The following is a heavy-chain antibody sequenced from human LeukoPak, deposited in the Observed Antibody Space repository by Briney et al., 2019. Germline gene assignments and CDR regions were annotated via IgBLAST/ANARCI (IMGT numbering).Heavy chain of an antibody. CDR3: ARRLAVVVPAAKGFDY. CDR2: INHSGST. CDR1: GGSFSGYY. V-gene: IGHV4-34*01. Sequence: PSETLSLTCAVYGGSFSGYYWSWIRQPPGKGLEWIGEINHSGSTNYNPSLKSRVTISVDTSKNQFSLKLSSVTAADTAVYYCARRLAVVVPAAKGFDYWGQGTLVTVSS. D-gene: IGHD2-2*01. J-gene: IGHJ4*02.